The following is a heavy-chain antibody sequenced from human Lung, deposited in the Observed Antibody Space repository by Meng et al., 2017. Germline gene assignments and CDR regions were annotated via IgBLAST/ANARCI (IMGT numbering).Heavy chain of an antibody. Sequence: QVQLTQWGAGLVKPWETLSLTCVVSGGSLSDYYWSWIRQPPGKGLEWNGETNHSGRTNSNPSLECRATISVDTSQNNLSLKLSSVTAADSAVYYCARGPTTMAHDFDYWGQGTLVTVSS. D-gene: IGHD4-11*01. CDR1: GGSLSDYY. CDR3: ARGPTTMAHDFDY. V-gene: IGHV4-34*01. CDR2: TNHSGRT. J-gene: IGHJ4*02.